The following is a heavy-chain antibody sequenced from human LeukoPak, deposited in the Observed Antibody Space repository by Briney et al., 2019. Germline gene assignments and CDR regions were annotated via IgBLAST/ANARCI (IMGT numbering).Heavy chain of an antibody. V-gene: IGHV4-38-2*01. Sequence: SETLSLTCGFSGYSISRGYFWAWVRHSPGKGLEWIATIYHTGSDYYNPSLESRVTISADTSKDEFSLNLKSVTAADTAVYFCARAGWIITSAIDYWGQGTLVTVSS. CDR3: ARAGWIITSAIDY. CDR2: IYHTGSD. J-gene: IGHJ4*02. D-gene: IGHD1-20*01. CDR1: GYSISRGYF.